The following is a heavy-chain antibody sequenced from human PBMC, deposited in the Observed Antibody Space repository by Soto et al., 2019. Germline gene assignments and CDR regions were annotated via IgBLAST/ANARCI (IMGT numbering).Heavy chain of an antibody. Sequence: SVKLYCKASGDTFSSYAISWVRQAPGQGLEWMGGIIPIFGTANYAQKFQGRVTITADESTSTAYMELSSLRSEDTAVYYCARDMERSSWYSFDYWGQGTLVTVSS. CDR1: GDTFSSYA. CDR2: IIPIFGTA. J-gene: IGHJ4*02. D-gene: IGHD6-13*01. V-gene: IGHV1-69*13. CDR3: ARDMERSSWYSFDY.